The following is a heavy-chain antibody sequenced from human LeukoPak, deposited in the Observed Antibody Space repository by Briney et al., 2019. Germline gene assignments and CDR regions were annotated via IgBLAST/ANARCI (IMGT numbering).Heavy chain of an antibody. J-gene: IGHJ5*02. CDR3: ARHGYCSSTSCYWRNWFDP. D-gene: IGHD2-2*01. CDR1: NYSISNSLY. V-gene: IGHV4-38-2*02. Sequence: PSETLSLTCSGSNYSISNSLYWGWLRQPPGKGLEWIGSIYRSGSTFYNPSLKSRVTISVDTSKNQFSLKLSSVTAADTAVYYCARHGYCSSTSCYWRNWFDPWGQGTLVTVSS. CDR2: IYRSGST.